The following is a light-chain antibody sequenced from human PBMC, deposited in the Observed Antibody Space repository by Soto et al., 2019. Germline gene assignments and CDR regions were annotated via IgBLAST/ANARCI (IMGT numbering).Light chain of an antibody. CDR1: QRLVDSDANTY. CDR3: MQGTYPVT. Sequence: DVVMTQSPLSLPVTLGQPASISCRSSQRLVDSDANTYLSWVQQRPGQSPRVLIYGVSNRDSGVPDRFSGSGSGTDFTLKISRVEAEDVGVYYCMQGTYPVTFG. CDR2: GVS. J-gene: IGKJ3*01. V-gene: IGKV2-30*01.